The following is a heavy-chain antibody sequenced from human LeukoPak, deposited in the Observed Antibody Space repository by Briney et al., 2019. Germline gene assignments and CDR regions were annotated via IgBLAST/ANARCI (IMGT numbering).Heavy chain of an antibody. D-gene: IGHD5-24*01. CDR2: MSGSAYST. J-gene: IGHJ4*02. CDR1: GFTFSSYA. V-gene: IGHV3-23*01. Sequence: GGSLRLSCAASGFTFSSYATSWVRQAPGKGLEWVSAMSGSAYSTYYADSVKGRFTISRDNSKNTLYLHMNSLRAEDTAVYHCAKDKVEVATSPLLFDYWGQGTLVTVSS. CDR3: AKDKVEVATSPLLFDY.